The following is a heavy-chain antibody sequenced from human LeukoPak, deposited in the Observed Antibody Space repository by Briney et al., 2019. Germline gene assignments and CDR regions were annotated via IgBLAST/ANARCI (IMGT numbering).Heavy chain of an antibody. CDR3: ARDLYSGSLV. J-gene: IGHJ4*02. D-gene: IGHD6-13*01. Sequence: GRSLGLSCAASGFTFSSYAMHWVRQAPGKGLEWVAVISYDGSNKYYADSVKGRFTISRDNSKNTLYLQMNSLRAEDTAVYYCARDLYSGSLVWGQGTLVTVSS. CDR1: GFTFSSYA. CDR2: ISYDGSNK. V-gene: IGHV3-30*01.